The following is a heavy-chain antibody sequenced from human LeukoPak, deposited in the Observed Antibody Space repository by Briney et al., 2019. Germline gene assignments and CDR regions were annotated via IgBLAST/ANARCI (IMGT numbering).Heavy chain of an antibody. J-gene: IGHJ4*02. V-gene: IGHV3-7*03. CDR3: TRTVNSASDF. D-gene: IGHD4-23*01. CDR2: INQNGGVK. CDR1: GFIFGDYW. Sequence: PGGSLRLSCVASGFIFGDYWRRWVRQAPGKGLEWVATINQNGGVKYYADSVKGRFTISRDNAKTSLFLQMNSLRIDDTAMYYYTRTVNSASDFWGQGTLVTVSS.